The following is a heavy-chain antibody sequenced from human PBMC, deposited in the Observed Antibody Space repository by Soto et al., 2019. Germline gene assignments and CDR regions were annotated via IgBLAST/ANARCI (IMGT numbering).Heavy chain of an antibody. Sequence: SETLSLTCAVSGYSISSSNWWGWIRQPPGXGLEWIGYIYYSGSTYYNPSLKSRVTMSVDTSKNQFSLKLSSVTAVDTAVYYCARIFCGGDCYSREVGNSTFDPWGQGTLVTVSS. CDR2: IYYSGST. V-gene: IGHV4-28*01. J-gene: IGHJ5*02. D-gene: IGHD2-21*02. CDR3: ARIFCGGDCYSREVGNSTFDP. CDR1: GYSISSSNW.